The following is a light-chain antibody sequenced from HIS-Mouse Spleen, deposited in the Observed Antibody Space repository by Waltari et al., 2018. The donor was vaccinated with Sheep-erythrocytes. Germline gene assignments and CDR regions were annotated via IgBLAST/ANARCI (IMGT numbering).Light chain of an antibody. Sequence: QSALTQPASVSGPPGQSITIPCTGTSSDVGGYNYFSWYQQHPGKAPKLMIYEVSNRPSGVSNRFSGSKSGNTASLTISGLQAEDEADYYCSSYTSSSTWVFGGGTKLTVL. J-gene: IGLJ3*02. V-gene: IGLV2-14*01. CDR3: SSYTSSSTWV. CDR1: SSDVGGYNY. CDR2: EVS.